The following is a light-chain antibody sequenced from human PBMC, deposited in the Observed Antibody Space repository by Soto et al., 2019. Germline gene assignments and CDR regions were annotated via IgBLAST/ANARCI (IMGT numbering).Light chain of an antibody. CDR3: QQYGSSAWT. J-gene: IGKJ1*01. CDR2: DAS. V-gene: IGKV3-20*01. Sequence: EIVLTQSPGTLSLSPGEIATLSCRASQSVRSNLAWFQQKPGQSPRRLIYDASSRATGIPDRYGGSGSGTDFTLTISRLEPEDFAVYYCQQYGSSAWTFGQGTKVEIK. CDR1: QSVRSN.